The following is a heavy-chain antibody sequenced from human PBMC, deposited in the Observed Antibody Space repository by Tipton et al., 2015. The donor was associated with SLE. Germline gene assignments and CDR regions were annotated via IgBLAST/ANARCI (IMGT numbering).Heavy chain of an antibody. CDR3: ARVSGGIAYMDV. D-gene: IGHD6-13*01. V-gene: IGHV4-61*02. J-gene: IGHJ6*03. CDR1: GVSISSASYY. CDR2: AYTTGSP. Sequence: TLSLTCTVSGVSISSASYYWNWIRQPAGKGLEWIGRAYTTGSPYYNPSLESRVAISMDTSKNQFSLKLTAVTAADTAVYYCARVSGGIAYMDVWGKETTVTFSS.